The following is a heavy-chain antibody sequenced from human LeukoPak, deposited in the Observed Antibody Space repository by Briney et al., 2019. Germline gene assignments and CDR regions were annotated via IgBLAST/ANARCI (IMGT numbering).Heavy chain of an antibody. Sequence: PSETLSLTCTVSGGSISSGNYYWSWIRLPAGKGLEWIGRIYASGITKYNPSLKSRVTISVDTSKNQFSLKLSSVTAADTAVYYCAGNILTGFNYWGQGTLVTVSS. CDR2: IYASGIT. J-gene: IGHJ4*02. D-gene: IGHD3-9*01. V-gene: IGHV4-61*02. CDR3: AGNILTGFNY. CDR1: GGSISSGNYY.